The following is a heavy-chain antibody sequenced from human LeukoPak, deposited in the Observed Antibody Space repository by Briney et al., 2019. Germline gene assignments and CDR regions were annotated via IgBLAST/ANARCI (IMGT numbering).Heavy chain of an antibody. V-gene: IGHV1-2*06. D-gene: IGHD3-9*01. Sequence: VASVKVSFKASGYTYTGYYMHWVRQAPGQGLEWMGRINPNSGGTNYAQKFQGRVTMTRDTSISTAYMELSRLRSDDTAVYYCARGEANGLRYFDWLLDWGQGTLVTVSS. CDR3: ARGEANGLRYFDWLLD. J-gene: IGHJ4*02. CDR1: GYTYTGYY. CDR2: INPNSGGT.